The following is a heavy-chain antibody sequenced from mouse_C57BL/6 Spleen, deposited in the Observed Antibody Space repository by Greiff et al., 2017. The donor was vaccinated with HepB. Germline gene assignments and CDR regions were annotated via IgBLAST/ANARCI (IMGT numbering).Heavy chain of an antibody. V-gene: IGHV1-81*01. Sequence: VQVVESGAELARPGASVKLSCKASGYTFTSYGISWVKQRTGQGLEWIGEIYPRSGNTYYNEKFKGKATLTADKSSSTAYMELRSLTSEDSAVYFCALYYGSSWGAMDYWGQGTSVTVSS. CDR3: ALYYGSSWGAMDY. CDR1: GYTFTSYG. D-gene: IGHD1-1*01. CDR2: IYPRSGNT. J-gene: IGHJ4*01.